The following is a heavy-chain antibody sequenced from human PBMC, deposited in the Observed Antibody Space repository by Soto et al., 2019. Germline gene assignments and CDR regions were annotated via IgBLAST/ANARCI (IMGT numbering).Heavy chain of an antibody. J-gene: IGHJ5*02. D-gene: IGHD4-17*01. Sequence: QVQLQESGPGLVKPSGTLSLTCTVSGVSITDYHWSWIRQSPGRGLEWIGYIFSRGTPNYNPSLKSRVTISVDTSRNQFSLKLNSLTAADTAMYFCAKRFGDYVGWFDPWGQGALVIVSS. CDR2: IFSRGTP. CDR3: AKRFGDYVGWFDP. CDR1: GVSITDYH. V-gene: IGHV4-59*01.